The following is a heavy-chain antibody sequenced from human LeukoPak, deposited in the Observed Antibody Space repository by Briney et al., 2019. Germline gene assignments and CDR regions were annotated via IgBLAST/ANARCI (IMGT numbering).Heavy chain of an antibody. Sequence: PSETLSLTCTVSGGSISSYYWSWIRQPPGKGLEWIGYIYYSGSTNCNPSLKSRVTISVDTSKDQFSLKLSSVTAADTAVYYCARRGYSGYGEFDYWGQGTLVTVSS. V-gene: IGHV4-59*08. CDR3: ARRGYSGYGEFDY. J-gene: IGHJ4*02. CDR2: IYYSGST. D-gene: IGHD5-12*01. CDR1: GGSISSYY.